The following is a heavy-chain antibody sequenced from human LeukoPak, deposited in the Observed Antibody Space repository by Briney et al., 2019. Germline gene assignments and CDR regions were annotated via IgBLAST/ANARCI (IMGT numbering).Heavy chain of an antibody. CDR1: GFTFSSYG. J-gene: IGHJ5*02. CDR2: ISYDGSNK. Sequence: GGSLRLSCAASGFTFSSYGMHWVRQAPGKGLEWVAVISYDGSNKYYADSVKGRFTISRDNSKNTLYLQMNSLRAEDTAVYYCASNWFDPWGQGTLVTVSS. CDR3: ASNWFDP. V-gene: IGHV3-30*03.